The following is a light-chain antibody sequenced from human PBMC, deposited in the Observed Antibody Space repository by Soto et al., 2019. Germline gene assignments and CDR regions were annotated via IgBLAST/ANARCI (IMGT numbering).Light chain of an antibody. CDR1: QSVRDNH. CDR2: DAS. Sequence: EIVLTQSPGTLSLSPGERATLSCRASQSVRDNHLAWYQQKPGQTPRLLIYDASSRAAGIPSRVSGGGSGRDFTLTISGLVPEDCAVYYCQQFATSPSVTFGGGTRVEN. CDR3: QQFATSPSVT. V-gene: IGKV3-20*01. J-gene: IGKJ4*01.